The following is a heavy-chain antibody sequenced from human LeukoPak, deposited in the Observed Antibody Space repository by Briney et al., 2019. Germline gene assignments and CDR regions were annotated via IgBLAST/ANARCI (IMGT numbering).Heavy chain of an antibody. CDR2: IYDSGST. CDR3: ARGRWSDY. Sequence: SQTLSLSCTASGGSISSGGYNWGWIRQHPGQGPEWIVYIYDSGSTYDNPSLKSRVTISVDTSKNQLSLNLSSVTAADTSVYCCARGRWSDYWGQGTLVTVSS. V-gene: IGHV4-31*03. CDR1: GGSISSGGYN. D-gene: IGHD2-8*01. J-gene: IGHJ4*02.